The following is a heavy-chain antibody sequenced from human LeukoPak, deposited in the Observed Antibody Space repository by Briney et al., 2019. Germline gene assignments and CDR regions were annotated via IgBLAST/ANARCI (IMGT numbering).Heavy chain of an antibody. CDR2: IYPGDSDT. CDR1: GYSFTSYW. D-gene: IGHD3-10*01. J-gene: IGHJ6*02. Sequence: GESLKISCRGSGYSFTSYWIGWVRQMPGKGLEWMGIIYPGDSDTRYSPSFQGQVTISADKSISTAYLQWSSLKASDTAMYYCARRMVRGAPSCYWYGMDVWGQGTTVTVSS. CDR3: ARRMVRGAPSCYWYGMDV. V-gene: IGHV5-51*01.